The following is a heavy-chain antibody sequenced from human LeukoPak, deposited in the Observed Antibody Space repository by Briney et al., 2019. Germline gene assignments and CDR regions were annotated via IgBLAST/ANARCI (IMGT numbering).Heavy chain of an antibody. J-gene: IGHJ4*02. Sequence: SETLSLTCTVSGGSISSGGYYWSWIRQPPGKGLEWIGYIYNSGSIFYNSSLKSRVTISVDSSTNQFALKMTSVTAADTAVYYCARSEYGGNSGNAFFDYWGQGTLVSVSS. D-gene: IGHD4-23*01. V-gene: IGHV4-30-4*08. CDR2: IYNSGSI. CDR3: ARSEYGGNSGNAFFDY. CDR1: GGSISSGGYY.